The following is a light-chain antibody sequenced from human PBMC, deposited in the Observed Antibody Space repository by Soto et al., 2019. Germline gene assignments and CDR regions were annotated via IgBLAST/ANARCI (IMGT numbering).Light chain of an antibody. Sequence: DIQMTESPSSVAASIGDRVTITCRASQGIRNWLACYQQTPGKAPELLLFAASSMQSGVPSRFSGRGSGTEFTLTIDSLQPEDFSTYYCQQTDSFPLSFGGGTKVDIK. CDR3: QQTDSFPLS. CDR2: AAS. V-gene: IGKV1D-12*01. J-gene: IGKJ4*01. CDR1: QGIRNW.